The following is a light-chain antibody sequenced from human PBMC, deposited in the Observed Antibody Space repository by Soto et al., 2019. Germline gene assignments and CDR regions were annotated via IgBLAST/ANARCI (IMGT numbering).Light chain of an antibody. V-gene: IGLV1-51*01. CDR2: DNS. CDR1: SSNIGNNY. CDR3: GTWDNSLSTGV. J-gene: IGLJ3*02. Sequence: QSVLTQPPSVSAAPGQKVTISCSGSSSNIGNNYVSWYQQLPGTAPKLLIYDNSERPSGIPDRFSGSKSGTSATLGITGLQTGDEADYYCGTWDNSLSTGVFGGGTQLNVL.